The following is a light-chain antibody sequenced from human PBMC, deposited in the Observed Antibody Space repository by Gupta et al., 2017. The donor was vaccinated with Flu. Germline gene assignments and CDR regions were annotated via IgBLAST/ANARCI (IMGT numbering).Light chain of an antibody. CDR2: EDN. CDR3: LAWDSNTLFV. V-gene: IGLV3-1*01. CDR1: NLGDKY. Sequence: YELTQPPSVSVSPGQTASITCSGNNLGDKYASWYQQKPGQPPVMVIYEDNKRPSGIPDRFFGSNSGNTATLTISGTQAVDEDDYYCLAWDSNTLFVFGSGTKVTVL. J-gene: IGLJ1*01.